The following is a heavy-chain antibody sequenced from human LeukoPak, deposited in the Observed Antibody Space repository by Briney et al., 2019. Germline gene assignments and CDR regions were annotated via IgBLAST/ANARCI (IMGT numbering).Heavy chain of an antibody. CDR1: GFTFSSYG. V-gene: IGHV3-48*01. CDR2: ISSSSSTI. Sequence: GGSLRLSCAASGFTFSSYGMHWVRQAPGKGLEWVSYISSSSSTIYYADSVKGRFTISRDNAKNSLYLQMNSLRAEDTAVYYCARDHCTNGVCWSFDYWGQGTLVTVSS. CDR3: ARDHCTNGVCWSFDY. J-gene: IGHJ4*02. D-gene: IGHD2-8*01.